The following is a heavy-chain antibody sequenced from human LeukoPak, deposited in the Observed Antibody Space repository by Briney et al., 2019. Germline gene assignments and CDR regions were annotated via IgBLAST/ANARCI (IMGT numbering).Heavy chain of an antibody. CDR1: GGSISSSSYY. J-gene: IGHJ4*02. D-gene: IGHD1-26*01. CDR2: IYYSGST. Sequence: PSETLSLTCTVSGGSISSSSYYWGWIRQPPGKGLEWIGSIYYSGSTYYNPSLKSRVTISVDTSKNQFSLKLSSVTAADTAVYYCARVGFRGGTYFDYWGQGTLVTVSS. V-gene: IGHV4-39*01. CDR3: ARVGFRGGTYFDY.